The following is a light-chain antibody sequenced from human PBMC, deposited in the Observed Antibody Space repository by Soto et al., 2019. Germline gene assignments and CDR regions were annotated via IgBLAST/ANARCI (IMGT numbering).Light chain of an antibody. CDR1: QGISSY. CDR2: AAS. J-gene: IGKJ5*01. CDR3: QQLNSYPIT. Sequence: DIQFTQSPSFLSASVGDRLTLPCRASQGISSYLEWYQQKTGKAPKILIYAASTLQSGVPSRFRGSGSGTEFTLTISRLQPEDFATYYCQQLNSYPITFGQGTRLEIK. V-gene: IGKV1-9*01.